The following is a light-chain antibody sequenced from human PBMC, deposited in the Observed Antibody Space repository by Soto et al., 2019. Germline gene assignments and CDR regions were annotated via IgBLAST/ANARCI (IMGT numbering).Light chain of an antibody. CDR2: LDT. CDR1: SSNIGTFY. J-gene: IGLJ1*01. CDR3: AAWDDSLNAYV. V-gene: IGLV1-47*02. Sequence: QSVLTQPPSAASTPGQRVTLSCSGGSSNIGTFYVYWYQHLPGTAPRLLIYLDTQRPSGVPDRFSGSKSGTSASLAISGLRSEDEGNYYCAAWDDSLNAYVFGTGTKVTVL.